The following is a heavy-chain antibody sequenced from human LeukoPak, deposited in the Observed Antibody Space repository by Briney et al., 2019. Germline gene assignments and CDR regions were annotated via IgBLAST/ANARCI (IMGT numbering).Heavy chain of an antibody. D-gene: IGHD6-19*01. CDR2: INADDFRT. V-gene: IGHV3-23*01. CDR3: AKDATRTSGWYYFDH. J-gene: IGHJ4*02. CDR1: GSTFSSFA. Sequence: GGSLTLSCAASGSTFSSFAMSWVRQAPGKGLEWVSGINADDFRTYYADSVKGRFTISRDNSKNTLSLQLNSLRAEDTAVYYCAKDATRTSGWYYFDHWGQGTLVTVSS.